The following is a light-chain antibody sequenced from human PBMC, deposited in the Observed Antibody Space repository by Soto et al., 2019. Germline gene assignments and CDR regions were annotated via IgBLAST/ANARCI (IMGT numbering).Light chain of an antibody. J-gene: IGKJ2*01. CDR1: QSISSW. CDR2: DAS. CDR3: QQYNSYSPYT. V-gene: IGKV1-5*01. Sequence: DIQMTQSPSTLSASVGDRVTITCRASQSISSWLAWYQQKPGKAPNLLIYDASSLESGVPSRFSGSGSGTAFTLTISSLQPDDFATYYCQQYNSYSPYTFGQGTKLEIK.